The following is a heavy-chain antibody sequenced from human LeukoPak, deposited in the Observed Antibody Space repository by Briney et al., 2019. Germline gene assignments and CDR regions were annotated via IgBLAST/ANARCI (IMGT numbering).Heavy chain of an antibody. D-gene: IGHD6-19*01. CDR1: GCTFSNSSHY. J-gene: IGHJ4*02. CDR3: ARHQWLGPFDS. CDR2: IYFSGST. Sequence: SETLSLTCTVFGCTFSNSSHYWVWIRQPPGEGLEWIGSIYFSGSTYYSPSLKSRVTISVDPSKNQFSLKLSSVTAADTAVYFCARHQWLGPFDSWGQGTLVTVSS. V-gene: IGHV4-39*01.